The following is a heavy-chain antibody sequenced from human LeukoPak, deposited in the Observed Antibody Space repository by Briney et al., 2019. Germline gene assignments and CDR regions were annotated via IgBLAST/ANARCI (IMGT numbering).Heavy chain of an antibody. V-gene: IGHV1-69*04. CDR3: ASEDCSGGSCPLDY. J-gene: IGHJ4*02. Sequence: SVKVSCKASGGTFSSYAISWVRQAPGQGLEWMGRIIPILGIANYAQKFQGRVTITADKSTSTAYMELSSLRSEDTAVYYCASEDCSGGSCPLDYWGQGILVTVSS. D-gene: IGHD2-15*01. CDR2: IIPILGIA. CDR1: GGTFSSYA.